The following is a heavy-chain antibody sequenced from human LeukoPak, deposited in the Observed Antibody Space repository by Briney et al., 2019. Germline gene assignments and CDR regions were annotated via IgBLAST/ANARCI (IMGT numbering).Heavy chain of an antibody. Sequence: GRSLRLSCSASGFTFSSYAMHWVRPAPGKGLEYVSAISSNGGSTYYAVSVKGRFNISRDDSKNTLYLQMSSLRAEDRAVYYCVKGVEGAMVFGGDYWGQGTLVTVSS. J-gene: IGHJ4*02. CDR2: ISSNGGST. CDR3: VKGVEGAMVFGGDY. CDR1: GFTFSSYA. V-gene: IGHV3-64D*06. D-gene: IGHD3/OR15-3a*01.